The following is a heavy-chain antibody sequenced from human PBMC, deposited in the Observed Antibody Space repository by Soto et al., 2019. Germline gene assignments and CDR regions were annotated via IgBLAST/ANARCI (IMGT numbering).Heavy chain of an antibody. CDR3: ARTQDILTGYYILDP. V-gene: IGHV4-34*01. J-gene: IGHJ5*02. CDR2: INHSGST. Sequence: ETLSLTCAVYGGSFSGYYWSWIRQLPGKGLEWIGEINHSGSTNYNPSLKSRVTISVDTSKNQFSLKLSSVTAADTAVYYCARTQDILTGYYILDPWGQGTLVTVSS. D-gene: IGHD3-9*01. CDR1: GGSFSGYY.